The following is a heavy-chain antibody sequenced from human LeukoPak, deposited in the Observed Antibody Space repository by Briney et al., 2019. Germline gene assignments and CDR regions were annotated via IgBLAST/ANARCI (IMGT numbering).Heavy chain of an antibody. CDR2: MNPNSGNT. CDR3: ARHVSVRLLWFGEFVGGKFDP. Sequence: GASVKVSCKASGYTFTSYDINWVRQATGQGLEWMGWMNPNSGNTGYAQKFQGRVTMTRNTSISTAYMELSSLRSEDTAVYYCARHVSVRLLWFGEFVGGKFDPWGQGALVTVSS. D-gene: IGHD3-10*01. V-gene: IGHV1-8*01. J-gene: IGHJ5*02. CDR1: GYTFTSYD.